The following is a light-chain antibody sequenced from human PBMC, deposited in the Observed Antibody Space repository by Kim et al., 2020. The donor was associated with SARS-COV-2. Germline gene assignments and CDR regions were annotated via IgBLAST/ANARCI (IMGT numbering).Light chain of an antibody. CDR3: QAWDSSTAVYV. CDR1: KLGDKY. CDR2: QDS. Sequence: PGQTASITCSGDKLGDKYACWYQQKPGQSPVLVIYQDSKRPSGIPERFSGSNSGNTATLTISGTQAMGEADYYCQAWDSSTAVYVFGTGTKVTVL. V-gene: IGLV3-1*01. J-gene: IGLJ1*01.